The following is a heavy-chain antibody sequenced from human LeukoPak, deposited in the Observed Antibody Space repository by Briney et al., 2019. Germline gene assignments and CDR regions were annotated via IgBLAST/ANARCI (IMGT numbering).Heavy chain of an antibody. V-gene: IGHV3-7*05. CDR3: ARGTYWYLY. CDR2: IAHDGSVK. D-gene: IGHD1-14*01. CDR1: GFTFRPYW. J-gene: IGHJ4*02. Sequence: PGGSLRLSCAAPGFTFRPYWMSWVRQAPGKGLEGVASIAHDGSVKHYVDSVRGRFTISRDNAKNSLYLQMSSLRTDDTAIYYCARGTYWYLYWGQGTLVTVSS.